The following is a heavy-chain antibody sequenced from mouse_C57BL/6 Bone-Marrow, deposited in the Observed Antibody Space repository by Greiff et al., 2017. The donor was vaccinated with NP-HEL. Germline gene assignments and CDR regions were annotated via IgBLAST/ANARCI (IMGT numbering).Heavy chain of an antibody. CDR2: INSDGGST. CDR1: EYEFPSHD. Sequence: EVKVVESGGGLVQPGESLKLSCESNEYEFPSHDMSWVRTTPEKRLELVAAINSDGGSTYYPDTMERRFIISRDNTKKTLYLQMSSLRSEDTALYYCARHGNGNYWYFDVWGTGTTVTVSS. CDR3: ARHGNGNYWYFDV. D-gene: IGHD2-1*01. V-gene: IGHV5-2*01. J-gene: IGHJ1*03.